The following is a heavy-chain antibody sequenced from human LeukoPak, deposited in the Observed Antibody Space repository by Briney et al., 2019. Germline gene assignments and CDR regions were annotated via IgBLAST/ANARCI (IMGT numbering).Heavy chain of an antibody. CDR2: IYSGGST. CDR3: ARVFYGSGGWFDP. D-gene: IGHD3-10*01. V-gene: IGHV3-53*01. Sequence: PGGSLRLSCAASGFTFDDYGMSWVRQAPGKGLEWVSVIYSGGSTYYADSVKGRFTISRDNSKNTLYLQMNSLRAEDTAVYYCARVFYGSGGWFDPWGQGTLVTVSS. J-gene: IGHJ5*02. CDR1: GFTFDDYG.